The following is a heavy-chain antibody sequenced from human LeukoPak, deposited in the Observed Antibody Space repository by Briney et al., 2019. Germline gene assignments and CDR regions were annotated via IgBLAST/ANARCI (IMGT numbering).Heavy chain of an antibody. J-gene: IGHJ4*02. V-gene: IGHV3-7*01. CDR2: IKQDGSEK. CDR1: GFTFSSYW. D-gene: IGHD3-3*01. Sequence: GGSLRLSCAASGFTFSSYWMRWVRQAPGKGLEWVANIKQDGSEKHYVDSVKGRLTISRDNAKNLLYLQMNSLRVEDTAVYYCAGGPGFLIDCWGQGTLVTVSS. CDR3: AGGPGFLIDC.